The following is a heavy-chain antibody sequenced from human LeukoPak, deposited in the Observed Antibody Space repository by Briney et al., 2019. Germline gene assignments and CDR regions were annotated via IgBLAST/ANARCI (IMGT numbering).Heavy chain of an antibody. CDR3: ARLTTVMAVDY. CDR2: IYPGDSDT. D-gene: IGHD4-11*01. V-gene: IGHV5-51*01. CDR1: GYSFAIYW. J-gene: IGHJ4*02. Sequence: GESLKISCKGSGYSFAIYWIGWVRQTPGKGLEWMGIIYPGDSDTRYSPSFQGQVTISADKSISTAYLQWSSLKASDTAIYYCARLTTVMAVDYWGQGTLVTVSS.